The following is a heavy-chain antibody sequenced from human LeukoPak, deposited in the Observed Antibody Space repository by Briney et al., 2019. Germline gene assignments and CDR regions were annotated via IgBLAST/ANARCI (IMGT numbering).Heavy chain of an antibody. Sequence: GGSLRLSCAASGFTFSSYSMNWVRQAPGKGLEWVANIKQDGSEKYYVGSVKGRFTISRDNAKNSLYLQMNSLRAEDTAVYYCARELRFYYYYGMDVWGQGTTVTVSS. CDR2: IKQDGSEK. CDR3: ARELRFYYYYGMDV. CDR1: GFTFSSYS. J-gene: IGHJ6*02. V-gene: IGHV3-7*01. D-gene: IGHD4-17*01.